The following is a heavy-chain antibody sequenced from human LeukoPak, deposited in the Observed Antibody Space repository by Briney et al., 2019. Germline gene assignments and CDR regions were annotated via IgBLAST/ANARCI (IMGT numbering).Heavy chain of an antibody. CDR2: ISGSGGST. V-gene: IGHV3-23*01. CDR1: GLTFSTYR. D-gene: IGHD5-24*01. J-gene: IGHJ4*02. CDR3: AKSRRDGYNYDY. Sequence: GGSLRLSCEASGLTFSTYRMSWVRQAPGKGLEWVSAISGSGGSTYFADSVKGRFTISRDNSKNTLSLQMNSLRAEDTAVYYCAKSRRDGYNYDYWGQGTLVTVSS.